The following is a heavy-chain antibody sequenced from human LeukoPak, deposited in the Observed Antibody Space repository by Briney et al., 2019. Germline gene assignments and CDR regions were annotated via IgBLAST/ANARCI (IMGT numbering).Heavy chain of an antibody. D-gene: IGHD6-13*01. J-gene: IGHJ4*02. CDR2: IYYSGST. CDR3: ARDQAGLDY. V-gene: IGHV4-59*12. Sequence: PSETLSLTCTVSGGSISGYYWSWIRQPPGKGLEWIGYIYYSGSTNYNPSLKSRVTISVDTSKNQFSLQLNSVTPEDTAVYYCARDQAGLDYWGQGTLVTVSS. CDR1: GGSISGYY.